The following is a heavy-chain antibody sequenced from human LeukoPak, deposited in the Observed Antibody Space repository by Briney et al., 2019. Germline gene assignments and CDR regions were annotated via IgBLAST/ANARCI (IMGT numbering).Heavy chain of an antibody. V-gene: IGHV4-59*01. D-gene: IGHD4-17*01. CDR2: IYYSGST. CDR3: ARETLRCLDY. J-gene: IGHJ4*02. Sequence: SETLSLTCTVSGGSISSYYWSWIRQPPGKGLERIGYIYYSGSTNYNPSLKSRVTISVDTSKNQFSLKLSSVTAADTAVYYCARETLRCLDYWGQGTLVTVSS. CDR1: GGSISSYY.